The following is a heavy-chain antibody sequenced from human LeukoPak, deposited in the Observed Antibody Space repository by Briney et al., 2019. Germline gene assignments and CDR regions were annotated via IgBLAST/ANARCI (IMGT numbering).Heavy chain of an antibody. CDR1: GDSISSGDYY. J-gene: IGHJ3*02. V-gene: IGHV4-61*02. CDR3: ARGPYPYDSSGAFDI. Sequence: SETLSLTCTVSGDSISSGDYYWSWIRQPAGKGLEWIGRISSSGSTNYNPSLKSRVTISVDTSKNQFSLKLSSVTAADTAVYFCARGPYPYDSSGAFDIWGQGTMVTVSS. CDR2: ISSSGST. D-gene: IGHD3-22*01.